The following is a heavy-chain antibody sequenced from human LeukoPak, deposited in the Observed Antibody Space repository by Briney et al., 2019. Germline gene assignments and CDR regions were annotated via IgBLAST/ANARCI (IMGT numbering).Heavy chain of an antibody. CDR3: ARAGYYDSSFIGH. CDR2: IYYSGST. Sequence: SETLSLTCTVSGGSISSYYWSWIRQPPGKGLEWLGYIYYSGSTNYNPSLKSRVTISVDTSKNQFSLKLSSVTAADTAVYYCARAGYYDSSFIGHWGQGTLVTVSS. V-gene: IGHV4-59*01. D-gene: IGHD3-22*01. J-gene: IGHJ4*02. CDR1: GGSISSYY.